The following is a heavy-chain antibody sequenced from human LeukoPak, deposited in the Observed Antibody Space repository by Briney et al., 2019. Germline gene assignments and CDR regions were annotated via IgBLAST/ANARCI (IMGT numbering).Heavy chain of an antibody. CDR1: GFSLSTSGGG. CDR3: THKAGRGGPNDY. J-gene: IGHJ4*02. V-gene: IGHV2-5*02. Sequence: SGPTLVKPSQTRTLTCTFSGFSLSTSGGGGGWIRQPPGQSLEWLALICWDDDKRYRPSLESRLTITKDTSKNQVVLTMTNMDPMDTATYYCTHKAGRGGPNDYWGQGTLVTVSS. CDR2: ICWDDDK. D-gene: IGHD4-23*01.